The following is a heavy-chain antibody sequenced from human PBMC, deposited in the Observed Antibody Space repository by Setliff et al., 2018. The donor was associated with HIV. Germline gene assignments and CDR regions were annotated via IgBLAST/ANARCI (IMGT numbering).Heavy chain of an antibody. D-gene: IGHD3-10*01. CDR3: AREMEIWFGELFYYYAMDV. V-gene: IGHV3-30-3*01. CDR2: ISYDGSNK. J-gene: IGHJ6*02. Sequence: GGSLRLSCAASGFTFSNYAMHWVRQAPGKGLEWVAVISYDGSNKYHADSVKGRFTISRDNSKNTLYLQMNSLRAEDTAVYYCAREMEIWFGELFYYYAMDVWGQGTTVTVSS. CDR1: GFTFSNYA.